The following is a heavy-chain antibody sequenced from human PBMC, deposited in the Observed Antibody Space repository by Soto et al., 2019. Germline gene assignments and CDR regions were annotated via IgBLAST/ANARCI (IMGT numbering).Heavy chain of an antibody. CDR2: ISGSGGST. V-gene: IGHV3-23*01. Sequence: PGGSLRLSCAASGFTFSGYAMSWVRQAPGKGLEWVSAISGSGGSTYYADSVKGRFTISRDNSKNTLYLQMNSLRAEDTAVYYCAKEEQWLDSVMIDYWGQGTLVTVSS. D-gene: IGHD6-19*01. CDR1: GFTFSGYA. CDR3: AKEEQWLDSVMIDY. J-gene: IGHJ4*02.